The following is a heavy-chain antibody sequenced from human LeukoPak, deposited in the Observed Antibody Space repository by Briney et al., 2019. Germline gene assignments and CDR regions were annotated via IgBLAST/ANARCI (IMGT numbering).Heavy chain of an antibody. CDR1: GGTFRSYA. Sequence: GASVKVSCKASGGTFRSYAFTWVRQAPGQGLEWMGGIIPIFGTANYAQKFQGRVTITADESTSTAYMELSSLRSEDTAVYYCARDSSSSGYYYYGMDVWGQGTTVTVSS. J-gene: IGHJ6*02. CDR3: ARDSSSSGYYYYGMDV. CDR2: IIPIFGTA. V-gene: IGHV1-69*13. D-gene: IGHD6-6*01.